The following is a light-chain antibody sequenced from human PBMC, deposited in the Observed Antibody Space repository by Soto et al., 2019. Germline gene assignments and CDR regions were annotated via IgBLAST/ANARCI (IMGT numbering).Light chain of an antibody. CDR3: QQYYTTPTWT. Sequence: DIVMTQSPDSLTLSLGERATINCKSSQSVFSRFRNKNYLGWFQQKPGQTPRLLIYWASTRESGVSDRFSGSGSGTDFTLTIKSLQAEDVAVYYCQQYYTTPTWTFGQGTKVEV. CDR2: WAS. V-gene: IGKV4-1*01. CDR1: QSVFSRFRNKNY. J-gene: IGKJ1*01.